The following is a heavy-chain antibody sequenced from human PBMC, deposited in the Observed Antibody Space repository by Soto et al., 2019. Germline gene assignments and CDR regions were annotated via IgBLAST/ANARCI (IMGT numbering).Heavy chain of an antibody. Sequence: GGSLRLSCAAAGFTFSSYGMSWVRQAPGKGLEWVSAVSGSGGSVYYADSVRGRFTISRDNSKNTLYLQVYSLRAEDTAIYYCAKGSVVGADYSYGMDVWGQGTTVTVSS. CDR1: GFTFSSYG. D-gene: IGHD2-2*01. CDR3: AKGSVVGADYSYGMDV. V-gene: IGHV3-23*01. CDR2: VSGSGGSV. J-gene: IGHJ6*02.